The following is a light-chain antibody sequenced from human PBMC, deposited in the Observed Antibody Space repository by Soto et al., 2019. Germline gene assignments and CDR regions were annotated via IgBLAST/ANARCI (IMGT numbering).Light chain of an antibody. CDR2: RST. CDR1: VLARKN. CDR3: YSAADDTGF. J-gene: IGLJ2*01. V-gene: IGLV3-27*01. Sequence: SYELTQPSSVSVSPGQTARITCSGDVLARKNARWCQHKPGQAPLLVIYRSTERPSGIPERFSASTSGTTATLTISGAHVEDEADYYCYSAADDTGFFGGGTKLTVL.